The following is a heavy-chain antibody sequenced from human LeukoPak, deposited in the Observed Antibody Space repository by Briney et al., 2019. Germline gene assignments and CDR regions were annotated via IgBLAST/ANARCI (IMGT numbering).Heavy chain of an antibody. Sequence: GSSVKVSCKASGGTFISYAISWVRQAPGQGLEWMGGIIPIFGTANYAQKFQGRVTITADESTSTAYMELSSLRSEDTAVYYCARGGRPIMITFGGEGAFDPWGQGTLVTVSS. CDR2: IIPIFGTA. CDR1: GGTFISYA. CDR3: ARGGRPIMITFGGEGAFDP. J-gene: IGHJ5*02. D-gene: IGHD3-16*01. V-gene: IGHV1-69*01.